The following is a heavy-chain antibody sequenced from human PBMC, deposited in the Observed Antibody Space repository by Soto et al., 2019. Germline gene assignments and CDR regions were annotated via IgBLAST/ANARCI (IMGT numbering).Heavy chain of an antibody. CDR1: GASVSHGY. CDR2: MYFGGSF. D-gene: IGHD3-22*01. V-gene: IGHV4-59*02. J-gene: IGHJ5*02. CDR3: ARSYYDSTGFAVDP. Sequence: QMQLQASGPGLVKPSETLSLTCNVSGASVSHGYWSWIRQPPGKGLEWIGFMYFGGSFNYNPSLTSRATIPLETSKNQFSRKLPSVTASDTAVYYCARSYYDSTGFAVDPWGQGTLVTVSS.